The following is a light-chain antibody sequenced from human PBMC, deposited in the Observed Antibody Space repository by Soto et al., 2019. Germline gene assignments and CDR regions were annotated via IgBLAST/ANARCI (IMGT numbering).Light chain of an antibody. Sequence: DIQMTQSPSSLSASVGDRVTITCRASQSISSYLNWYQQKPGKAPKLLIYAASSLQSGVPSRFSGSGSGTDVTLTISSLQPEDFATYYCQQSYSTLSWTFGKGTKVESK. CDR3: QQSYSTLSWT. V-gene: IGKV1-39*01. CDR1: QSISSY. J-gene: IGKJ1*01. CDR2: AAS.